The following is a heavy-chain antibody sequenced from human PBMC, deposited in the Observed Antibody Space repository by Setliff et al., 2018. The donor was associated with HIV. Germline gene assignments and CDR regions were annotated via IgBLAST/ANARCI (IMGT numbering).Heavy chain of an antibody. CDR3: APIRDGYNYFFDQ. D-gene: IGHD5-12*01. CDR2: ISARSDYT. J-gene: IGHJ4*02. V-gene: IGHV3-11*03. Sequence: GGSLRLSCAASGFTFSDYYMSWIRQAPGKGPEWVSAISARSDYTYAADSMKGRFTISRDNSKNTLYLQMNSLRAEDTAIYYCAPIRDGYNYFFDQWGQGTLVTVSS. CDR1: GFTFSDYY.